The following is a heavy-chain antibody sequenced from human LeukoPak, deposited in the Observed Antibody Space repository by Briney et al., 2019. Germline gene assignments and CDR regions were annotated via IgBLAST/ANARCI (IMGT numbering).Heavy chain of an antibody. D-gene: IGHD5-24*01. CDR1: GFTFSGYG. CDR2: ISYDGSHK. V-gene: IGHV3-30*03. CDR3: ARDLGNRRDGYDG. Sequence: PGGSLRLSCAASGFTFSGYGMHWVRQAPGKGLEWVAVISYDGSHKYYADSVKGRFTISRDNSKNTLYLQMNSLRAEDTAVYYCARDLGNRRDGYDGWGQGTLVTVSS. J-gene: IGHJ4*02.